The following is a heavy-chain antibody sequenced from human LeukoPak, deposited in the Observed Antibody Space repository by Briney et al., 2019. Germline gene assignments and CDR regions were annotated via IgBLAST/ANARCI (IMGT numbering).Heavy chain of an antibody. Sequence: PGESLRLSCAASGFTFSSYEMNWVRQAPGKGLEWVSYISSSGSTIYYADSVKGRFTISRDNAKNSLYLQMNSLRAEDTAVYYCARVRWTGSGSSNFDYWGQGTLVTVSS. CDR3: ARVRWTGSGSSNFDY. D-gene: IGHD3-10*01. J-gene: IGHJ4*02. V-gene: IGHV3-48*03. CDR2: ISSSGSTI. CDR1: GFTFSSYE.